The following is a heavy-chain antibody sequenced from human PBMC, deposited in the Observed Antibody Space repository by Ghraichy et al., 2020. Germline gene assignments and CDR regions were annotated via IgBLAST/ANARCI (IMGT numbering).Heavy chain of an antibody. CDR1: GGSISSSHYY. CDR3: ARQYCSTTSCYQFDP. CDR2: IYYTGST. J-gene: IGHJ5*02. D-gene: IGHD2-2*01. Sequence: SQTLSLTCTVSGGSISSSHYYWGWIRQPPGKGLEWIGYIYYTGSTNYNPSLNSRVTISVDTSKNQFSLKVISVTAADTAVYYCARQYCSTTSCYQFDPWGQGTLVTVSS. V-gene: IGHV4-39*07.